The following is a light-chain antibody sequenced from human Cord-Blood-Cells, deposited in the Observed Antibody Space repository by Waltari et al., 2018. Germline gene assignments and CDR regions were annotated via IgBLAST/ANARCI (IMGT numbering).Light chain of an antibody. CDR2: WAS. V-gene: IGKV4-1*01. Sequence: DIVMTQSPDSLAVSLGERATINCKSSQSVLYSSNNKNYLAWYQQKPGQPPTMLIYWASTRESGVPDQFSGSGSGTDFTLTISSLQAEDVAVYYCQQYYSTPRTFGQWTKVEIK. CDR3: QQYYSTPRT. CDR1: QSVLYSSNNKNY. J-gene: IGKJ1*01.